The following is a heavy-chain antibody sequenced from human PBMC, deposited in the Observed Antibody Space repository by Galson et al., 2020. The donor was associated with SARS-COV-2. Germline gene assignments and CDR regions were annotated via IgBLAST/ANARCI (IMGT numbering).Heavy chain of an antibody. D-gene: IGHD2-21*01. V-gene: IGHV2-5*02. CDR1: GFSLTTSGVG. CDR2: IYWDDNE. Sequence: SGPTLVKPTQTLTLNCTFSGFSLTTSGVGVAWIRQPPGKALEWLAIIYWDDNERYSPSLKSRLTITKATSKNQVVLTMTNMDPVDTATYYCSHRRSDSDDGGDDGDFYFSALDVWGQGTMVTVSS. J-gene: IGHJ3*01. CDR3: SHRRSDSDDGGDDGDFYFSALDV.